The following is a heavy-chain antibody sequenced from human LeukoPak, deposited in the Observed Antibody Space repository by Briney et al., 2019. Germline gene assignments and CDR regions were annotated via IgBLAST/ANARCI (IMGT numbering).Heavy chain of an antibody. V-gene: IGHV3-30*18. J-gene: IGHJ4*02. CDR2: ISDDGRSK. Sequence: GGSLRLSCAASGFNFISYGMHWVRQAPGKGLEWVGVISDDGRSKDYADSVKGRFTISRDNSKDTLYLQMNSLRDEDTAVYYCAKRPPDYGDYVSYFDYWGQGTLVTVSS. D-gene: IGHD4-17*01. CDR3: AKRPPDYGDYVSYFDY. CDR1: GFNFISYG.